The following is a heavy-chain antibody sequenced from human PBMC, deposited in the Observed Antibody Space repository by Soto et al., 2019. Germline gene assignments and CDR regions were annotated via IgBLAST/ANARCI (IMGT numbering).Heavy chain of an antibody. Sequence: QVQLQQWGAGLLKPSETLSLTCAVYGGSFSGYYLSWIRQPPGKGLEWIGEINHSGRTNYNPSLKSRVTISVDTSKNQFSLKLSSVTAADTAVYYCARGGIVVVPARGWFDPWGQGTLVTVSS. V-gene: IGHV4-34*01. CDR1: GGSFSGYY. CDR3: ARGGIVVVPARGWFDP. J-gene: IGHJ5*02. CDR2: INHSGRT. D-gene: IGHD2-2*01.